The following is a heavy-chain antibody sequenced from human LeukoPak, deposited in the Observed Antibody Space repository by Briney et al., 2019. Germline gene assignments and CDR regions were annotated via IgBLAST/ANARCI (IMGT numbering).Heavy chain of an antibody. CDR1: GFTFSSYG. CDR2: IWYDGSNK. J-gene: IGHJ4*02. V-gene: IGHV3-33*06. CDR3: AKGLYYLDY. Sequence: PGRSLRLSCAASGFTFSSYGMHWVRQAPGKGLEWVAVIWYDGSNKYYADSVKGRFAISRGNSKNTLYLQMNSLRAEDTAVYYCAKGLYYLDYWGQGTLVTVSS.